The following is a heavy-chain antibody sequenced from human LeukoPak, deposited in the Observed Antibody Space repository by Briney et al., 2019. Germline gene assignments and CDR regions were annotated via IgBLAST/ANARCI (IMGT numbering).Heavy chain of an antibody. CDR3: AIHRFYDPWFDP. CDR2: ISTYNGNT. Sequence: GASVKVSCKASGYTFNSYSVSWVRQAPGQGLEWMGWISTYNGNTNYSQKLQGRVTMTTDTSTRTAYMELRSLRSDDTAVYYCAIHRFYDPWFDPWGQGTLVTVSS. V-gene: IGHV1-18*01. CDR1: GYTFNSYS. D-gene: IGHD3-3*01. J-gene: IGHJ5*02.